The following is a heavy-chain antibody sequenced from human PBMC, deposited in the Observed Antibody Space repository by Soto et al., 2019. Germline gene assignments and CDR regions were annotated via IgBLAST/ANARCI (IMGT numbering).Heavy chain of an antibody. Sequence: PGGSLRLSCAASGLTCSSYAMSWVRQAPGKGLEWVSAISGSGGSTYYADSVKGRFTISRDNSKNTLYLQMNSLRAEDTAVYYCAKDLSSGWFWAFDIWGQGTMVTVSS. CDR2: ISGSGGST. CDR1: GLTCSSYA. J-gene: IGHJ3*02. V-gene: IGHV3-23*01. D-gene: IGHD6-19*01. CDR3: AKDLSSGWFWAFDI.